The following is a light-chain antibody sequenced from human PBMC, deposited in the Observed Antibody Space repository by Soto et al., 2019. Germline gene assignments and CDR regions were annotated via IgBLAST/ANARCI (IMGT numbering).Light chain of an antibody. J-gene: IGKJ4*01. CDR2: GAS. CDR3: QQHNDWLFT. CDR1: QSVSGN. Sequence: EIVMTQSPATLSVSPGERVTLSCRASQSVSGNLAWYQQKPGQAPRLLIYGASTRATVIPARFSGSGSGTEFTLTFSSLQAEDFAVYYCQQHNDWLFTSGGGTRVELK. V-gene: IGKV3-15*01.